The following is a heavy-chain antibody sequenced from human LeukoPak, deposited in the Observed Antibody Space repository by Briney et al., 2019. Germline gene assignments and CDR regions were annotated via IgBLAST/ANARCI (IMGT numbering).Heavy chain of an antibody. Sequence: GRSLRLSCAASGFTFDDYAMYWVRQAPGKGLEWVSGISWNSGSIGYADSVKGRFTISRDNAKNSLYLQMNSLRAEDTALYYCAKDMAGTFDYWGQGTLVTVSS. CDR1: GFTFDDYA. CDR3: AKDMAGTFDY. D-gene: IGHD1-7*01. J-gene: IGHJ4*02. V-gene: IGHV3-9*01. CDR2: ISWNSGSI.